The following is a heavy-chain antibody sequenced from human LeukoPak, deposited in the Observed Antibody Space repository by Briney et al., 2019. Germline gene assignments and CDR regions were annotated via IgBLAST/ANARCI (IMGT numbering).Heavy chain of an antibody. CDR3: TTLTMIVGTHFDY. J-gene: IGHJ4*02. Sequence: GGSLRLSCAASGFTFISYSMNWVRQAPGKGLEWVSYISSSGSTIYYADSVKGRFTISRDNAKNSLYLQMNSLRAEDTAVYYCTTLTMIVGTHFDYWGQGTLVTVSS. D-gene: IGHD3-22*01. CDR2: ISSSGSTI. V-gene: IGHV3-48*04. CDR1: GFTFISYS.